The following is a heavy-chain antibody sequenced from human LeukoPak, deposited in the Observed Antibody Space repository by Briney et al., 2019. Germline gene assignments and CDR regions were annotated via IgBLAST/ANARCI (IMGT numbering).Heavy chain of an antibody. V-gene: IGHV3-23*01. D-gene: IGHD6-6*01. Sequence: GGSLRLSCAASGFTFNNYSMNWVRQAPGKGLEWVSIISRGGDRTHYADSVKGRFTMSRDNSNDTLFLQMNSLRVVDTALYYCAKGAFSSSFPHFDYWGQGILVTVSS. J-gene: IGHJ4*02. CDR2: ISRGGDRT. CDR3: AKGAFSSSFPHFDY. CDR1: GFTFNNYS.